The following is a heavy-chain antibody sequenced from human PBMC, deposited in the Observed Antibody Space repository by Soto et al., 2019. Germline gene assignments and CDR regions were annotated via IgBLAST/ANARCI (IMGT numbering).Heavy chain of an antibody. V-gene: IGHV1-18*01. Sequence: GASVKVSCKASGYTFTSYGISWVRQAPGQGLEWMGWISAYNGNTNYAQKLQGRVTMTTDTSTSTAYMELRSLRSDDTAVYYCAISTSDRQGLDSYGMDVWGQGTTVTVSS. CDR3: AISTSDRQGLDSYGMDV. CDR2: ISAYNGNT. CDR1: GYTFTSYG. D-gene: IGHD2-2*01. J-gene: IGHJ6*02.